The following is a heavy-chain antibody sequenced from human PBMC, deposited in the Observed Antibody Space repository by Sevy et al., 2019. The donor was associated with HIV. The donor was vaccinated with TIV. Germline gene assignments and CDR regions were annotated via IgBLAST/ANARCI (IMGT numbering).Heavy chain of an antibody. J-gene: IGHJ6*02. CDR1: GFTFDDYT. Sequence: GGSLRLSCAASGFTFDDYTMHWVRQAPGKGLEWVSLISWDGGSTYYADSVKGRFTISRDNSKNSLYLQMNSLRTEDTXLYYCAKAGGYSYGGGNYYYYYGMDVWGQGTTVTVSS. D-gene: IGHD5-18*01. CDR2: ISWDGGST. CDR3: AKAGGYSYGGGNYYYYYGMDV. V-gene: IGHV3-43*01.